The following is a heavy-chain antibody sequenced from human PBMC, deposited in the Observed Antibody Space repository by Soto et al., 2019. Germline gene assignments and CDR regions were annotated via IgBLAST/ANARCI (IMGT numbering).Heavy chain of an antibody. Sequence: GESLKISCKGSGYSFTSYWIGWVRQMPGKGLEWMGIIYPGDSDTRYSPSFQGQVTISADKSISTAYLQWSSLKASDTAMYYCARGGDYRRAYYYYYYMDVWGKGTTVTVSS. J-gene: IGHJ6*03. D-gene: IGHD4-17*01. CDR3: ARGGDYRRAYYYYYYMDV. V-gene: IGHV5-51*01. CDR2: IYPGDSDT. CDR1: GYSFTSYW.